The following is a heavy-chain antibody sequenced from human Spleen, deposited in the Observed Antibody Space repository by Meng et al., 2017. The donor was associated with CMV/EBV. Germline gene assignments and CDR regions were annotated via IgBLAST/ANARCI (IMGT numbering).Heavy chain of an antibody. CDR1: NL. CDR3: ARVPGLGYCSSTSCPRGTYFDY. V-gene: IGHV4-4*02. CDR2: IYHSGST. J-gene: IGHJ4*02. D-gene: IGHD2-2*01. Sequence: NLWTWVRQVPGKGLEWIGEIYHSGSTNYNPSLKSRVTISVDKFKNQFSLKLGSVTAADTAVYYCARVPGLGYCSSTSCPRGTYFDYWGQGTLVTVSS.